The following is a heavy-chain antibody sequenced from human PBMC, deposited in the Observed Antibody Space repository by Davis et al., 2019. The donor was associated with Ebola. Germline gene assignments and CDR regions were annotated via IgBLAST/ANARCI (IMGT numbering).Heavy chain of an antibody. CDR2: LYHSGST. CDR3: ARMSTVVGPFGFDT. D-gene: IGHD4-23*01. J-gene: IGHJ4*02. Sequence: SFSNYWMSWIRQPPGKGLEWIGYLYHSGSTYYNPPLKSRVTISVDTSKNHFSLKLSSVTAADTAVYYCARMSTVVGPFGFDTWGQGTLVTVSS. CDR1: SFSNYW. V-gene: IGHV4-30-2*04.